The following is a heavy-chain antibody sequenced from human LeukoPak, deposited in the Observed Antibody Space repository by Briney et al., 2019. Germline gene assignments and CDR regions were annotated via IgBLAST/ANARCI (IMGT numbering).Heavy chain of an antibody. J-gene: IGHJ6*03. D-gene: IGHD3-10*01. V-gene: IGHV4-34*01. Sequence: PSETLSLTCAVYGGSFSGYYWSWIRQPPGKGLEWIGEINHSGSTNYNPSLKSRVTISLDTSKNQFSLKLSSVTAADTAVYYCARGSGGSGSYYNPYYYYYYMDVWGKGTTVTVSS. CDR2: INHSGST. CDR1: GGSFSGYY. CDR3: ARGSGGSGSYYNPYYYYYYMDV.